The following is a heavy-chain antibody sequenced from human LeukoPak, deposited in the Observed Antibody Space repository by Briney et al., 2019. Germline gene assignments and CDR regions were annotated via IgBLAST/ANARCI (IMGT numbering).Heavy chain of an antibody. D-gene: IGHD2-2*01. CDR3: AKRRVPAASGEALDY. J-gene: IGHJ4*02. V-gene: IGHV3-30-3*01. CDR1: GFTFSSYA. Sequence: GGSLRLSCAASGFTFSSYAMHWVRQAPGKGLEWVAVISYDGSNKYYTDSAKGRFTISRDFSKNTLYLQMNSLRVEDTAIYYCAKRRVPAASGEALDYWGLGALVTVSS. CDR2: ISYDGSNK.